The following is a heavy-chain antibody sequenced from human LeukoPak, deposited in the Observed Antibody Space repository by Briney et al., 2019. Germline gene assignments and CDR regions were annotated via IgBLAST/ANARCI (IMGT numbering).Heavy chain of an antibody. Sequence: GRSLRLSCTSSGFTFGDYAMSWFRQAPGKGMEWVAFIRSKAYGGTTEYAASVKGRFTISRDDSKSIAYLQMNSLKPEDTAVYYCTKYSGRIDYWGQGTLVTVSS. CDR2: IRSKAYGGTT. D-gene: IGHD5-18*01. CDR1: GFTFGDYA. V-gene: IGHV3-49*03. CDR3: TKYSGRIDY. J-gene: IGHJ4*02.